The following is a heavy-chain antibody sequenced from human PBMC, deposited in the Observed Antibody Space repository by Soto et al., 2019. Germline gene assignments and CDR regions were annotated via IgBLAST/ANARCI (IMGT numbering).Heavy chain of an antibody. D-gene: IGHD2-15*01. CDR2: MVGDGSSS. Sequence: EVQLLESGGGLAQPGGSLRLSCAASGFTFRTYAMNWVRQAPGKGLEWVSVMVGDGSSSDYADSVRGRFTISRDNSKNTLYLQMNSLRAEDTAVYYCAKDLRPDGRYAFDYWGQGTLVTVSS. J-gene: IGHJ4*02. V-gene: IGHV3-23*01. CDR3: AKDLRPDGRYAFDY. CDR1: GFTFRTYA.